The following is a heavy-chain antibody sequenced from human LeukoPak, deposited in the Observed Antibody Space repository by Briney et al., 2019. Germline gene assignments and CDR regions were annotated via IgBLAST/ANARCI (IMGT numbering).Heavy chain of an antibody. CDR1: GFTFSSYS. D-gene: IGHD3-9*01. V-gene: IGHV3-48*01. J-gene: IGHJ3*02. Sequence: PGGSLRLSCAASGFTFSSYSMNWVRQAPGKGLEWVSYISSSSSTIYYADSVKGRFTISRDNSKNTLYLQMNSLRAEDTAVYYCAKDSVLRYFDWLLSPIDAFDIWGQGTMVTVSS. CDR3: AKDSVLRYFDWLLSPIDAFDI. CDR2: ISSSSSTI.